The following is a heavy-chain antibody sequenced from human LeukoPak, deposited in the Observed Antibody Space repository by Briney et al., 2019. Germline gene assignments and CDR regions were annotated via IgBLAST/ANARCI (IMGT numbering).Heavy chain of an antibody. CDR3: ARHIVSDSGNYLREDDAFDI. J-gene: IGHJ3*02. Sequence: GESLKISCKGSGYSFTSYWIGWVRQMPGKGLEWMGIIYPGDSDTRYSPSFQGQVTISADKSISTAYLQWSSLKASDTAMYYCARHIVSDSGNYLREDDAFDIWGQGTMVTVSS. D-gene: IGHD4-23*01. CDR1: GYSFTSYW. CDR2: IYPGDSDT. V-gene: IGHV5-51*01.